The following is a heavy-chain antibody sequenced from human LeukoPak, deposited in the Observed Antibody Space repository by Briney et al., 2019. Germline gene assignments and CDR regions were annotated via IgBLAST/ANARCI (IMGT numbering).Heavy chain of an antibody. CDR3: AKDITPYSSSWYYFDY. V-gene: IGHV3-9*01. CDR1: GFTFDDYA. Sequence: SGGSLRLSCAASGFTFDDYAMHWVRQAPGKGLEWVSGICWNSGSIGYADSVKGRFTISRDNAKNSLYLQMNSLRAEDTALYYCAKDITPYSSSWYYFDYWGQGTLVTVSS. CDR2: ICWNSGSI. J-gene: IGHJ4*02. D-gene: IGHD6-13*01.